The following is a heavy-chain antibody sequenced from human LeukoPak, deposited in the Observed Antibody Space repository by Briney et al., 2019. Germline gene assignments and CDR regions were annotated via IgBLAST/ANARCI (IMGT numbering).Heavy chain of an antibody. J-gene: IGHJ4*02. CDR2: IKQDGSEE. V-gene: IGHV3-7*01. CDR3: ARHRYGSGILADY. CDR1: GFTFSSYW. Sequence: GGSLRLSCAASGFTFSSYWMSWVRQAPGKGLEWVANIKQDGSEENYVDSVKGRFSISRDNAKNSLYLQMNSLRAEDTAVYYCARHRYGSGILADYWGQGTLVTVSS. D-gene: IGHD3-10*01.